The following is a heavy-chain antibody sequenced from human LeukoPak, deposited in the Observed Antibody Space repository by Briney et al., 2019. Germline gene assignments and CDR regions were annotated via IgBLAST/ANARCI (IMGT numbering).Heavy chain of an antibody. CDR3: ARSSGSFGMDV. J-gene: IGHJ6*04. CDR2: ISSSSSHI. CDR1: GFTFSSYS. Sequence: GGSLRLSCAASGFTFSSYSMNWVRQAPGEGLEWVSAISSSSSHIYHADSVKGRFTISRDNGKNSLYLQMNSLRAEDTAVYYCARSSGSFGMDVWGKGTTVTVSS. V-gene: IGHV3-21*01. D-gene: IGHD6-19*01.